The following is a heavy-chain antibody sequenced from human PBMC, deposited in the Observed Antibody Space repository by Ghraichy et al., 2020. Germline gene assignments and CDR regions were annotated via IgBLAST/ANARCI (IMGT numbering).Heavy chain of an antibody. CDR1: GFTFSSYA. J-gene: IGHJ4*02. V-gene: IGHV3-30*04. CDR3: ARGFYGGNPHFDY. CDR2: ISYDGSNK. Sequence: GESLNISCAASGFTFSSYAMHWVRQAPGKGLEWVAVISYDGSNKYYADSVKGRFTISRDNSKNTLYLQMNSLRAEDTAVYYCARGFYGGNPHFDYWGQGTLVTVSS. D-gene: IGHD4-23*01.